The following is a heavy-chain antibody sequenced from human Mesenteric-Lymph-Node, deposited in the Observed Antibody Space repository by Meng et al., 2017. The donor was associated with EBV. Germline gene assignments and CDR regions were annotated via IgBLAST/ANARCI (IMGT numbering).Heavy chain of an antibody. CDR3: ARAEKRLETVYWYFDL. J-gene: IGHJ2*01. CDR1: GIRFIRYT. CDR2: INTNTGNP. Sequence: QGPLFKFWSDVKAPGASVKLFCKVSGIRFIRYTRSWVRQAPGQGLEWMGWINTNTGNPTYAQGFTGRFVFSWDTSVSTAYLQISSLKVADTAVYYCARAEKRLETVYWYFDLWGRGTLVTVSS. D-gene: IGHD6-25*01. V-gene: IGHV7-4-1*02.